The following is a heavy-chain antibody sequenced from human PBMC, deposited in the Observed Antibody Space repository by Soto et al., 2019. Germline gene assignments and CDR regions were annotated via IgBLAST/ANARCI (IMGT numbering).Heavy chain of an antibody. Sequence: SETLSLTCTVSGGSISSYYWSWIRQPPGKGLEWIGYIYYSGSTNYNPSLKSRVTISVDTSKNQFSLKLSSVTTADTAVYYCARDSEGYYGSGSYYSASYYYYGMDVWGQGTTVTVSS. D-gene: IGHD3-10*01. J-gene: IGHJ6*02. CDR2: IYYSGST. CDR1: GGSISSYY. CDR3: ARDSEGYYGSGSYYSASYYYYGMDV. V-gene: IGHV4-59*01.